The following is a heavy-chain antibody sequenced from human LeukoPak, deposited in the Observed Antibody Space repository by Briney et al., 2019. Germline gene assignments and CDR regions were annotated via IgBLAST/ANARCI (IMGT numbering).Heavy chain of an antibody. CDR2: IYYSGST. V-gene: IGHV4-30-4*01. J-gene: IGHJ4*02. CDR1: GGSISSGDYY. D-gene: IGHD2-2*01. Sequence: SETLSLTCTVSGGSISSGDYYWSWIRQPPGKGLEWIGYIYYSGSTYYNPSLKSRVTISVDTSKNQFSLKLSSVTAADTAVYYCARDQCSSTSCYPDYWGQGTLVTVSS. CDR3: ARDQCSSTSCYPDY.